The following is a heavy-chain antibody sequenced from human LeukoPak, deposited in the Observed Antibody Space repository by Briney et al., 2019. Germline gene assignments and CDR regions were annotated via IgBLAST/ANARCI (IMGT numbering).Heavy chain of an antibody. V-gene: IGHV3-23*01. J-gene: IGHJ4*02. CDR1: GFTFSNYA. CDR2: ITGSGSGI. CDR3: AKWGDYDVLTGYYVSDY. D-gene: IGHD3-9*01. Sequence: GASLRLSCAAPGFTFSNYAMSWVRQAPGKGPEWVSAITGSGSGIYYADSMKSRFTISRDNSKNTLYLQINSLRAEDTAVYYCAKWGDYDVLTGYYVSDYWGQGTLVTVSS.